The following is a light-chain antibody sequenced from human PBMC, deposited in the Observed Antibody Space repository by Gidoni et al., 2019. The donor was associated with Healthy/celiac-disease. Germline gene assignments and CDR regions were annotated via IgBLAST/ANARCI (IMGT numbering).Light chain of an antibody. Sequence: DIQMTPSPSSLSASVGDRVTITCRASQSSSSYLNWYQQKPGKAPKLLIYAPSSLESGVTSRFSGSGSGTDLTLNISSLQPEDCATYYCQQSYSTRYTFGQGTKLEIK. CDR3: QQSYSTRYT. J-gene: IGKJ2*01. V-gene: IGKV1-39*01. CDR1: QSSSSY. CDR2: APS.